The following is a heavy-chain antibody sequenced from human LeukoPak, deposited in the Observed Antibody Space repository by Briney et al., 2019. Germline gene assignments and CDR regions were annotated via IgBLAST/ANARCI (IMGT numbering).Heavy chain of an antibody. J-gene: IGHJ4*02. Sequence: GGPLRLSCAASGFTFDDYAMHWVRQVPGKGLEWVSGISWNSGIIGYADSVKGRFTISRDNAKNSLYLQMNSLRSEDMALYYCAKDHRPYYDSSGYYDYWGQGTLVTVSS. CDR1: GFTFDDYA. V-gene: IGHV3-9*03. CDR3: AKDHRPYYDSSGYYDY. D-gene: IGHD3-22*01. CDR2: ISWNSGII.